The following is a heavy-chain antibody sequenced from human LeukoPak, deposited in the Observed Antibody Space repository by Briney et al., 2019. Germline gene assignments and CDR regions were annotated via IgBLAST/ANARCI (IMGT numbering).Heavy chain of an antibody. CDR3: ARDLGSGWFDP. Sequence: GGSLRLSCAASGFTFSSYSMNWVRQAPGKGLEWVSSISSSSSYIYYADSVKGRFTISRDNAKNSLYLQMNSLRAEDTAVYYCARDLGSGWFDPWGQGTLVTVSS. J-gene: IGHJ5*02. V-gene: IGHV3-21*01. CDR1: GFTFSSYS. CDR2: ISSSSSYI. D-gene: IGHD3-16*01.